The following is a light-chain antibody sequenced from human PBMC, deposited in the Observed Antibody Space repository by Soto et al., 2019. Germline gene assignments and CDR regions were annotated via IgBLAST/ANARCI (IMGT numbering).Light chain of an antibody. CDR1: QTIRTY. CDR3: QQTFSTVPWT. J-gene: IGKJ1*01. V-gene: IGKV1-39*01. CDR2: GAS. Sequence: DIQLNQYPSSLTASVGDRVTITCRASQTIRTYLNWYQQKPGMAPQLLIYGASTVQSGVPSRFSGSDSGTDVTLTISSLQPEDFATYYCQQTFSTVPWTCGPGTKVESK.